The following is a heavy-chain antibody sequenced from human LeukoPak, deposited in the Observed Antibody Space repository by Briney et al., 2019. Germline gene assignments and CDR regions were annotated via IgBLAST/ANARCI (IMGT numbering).Heavy chain of an antibody. CDR1: GFTFSSYG. Sequence: GRSLRLSCAASGFTFSSYGMHWVRQAPGKGLEYVSGISSNGGSTYYANSVKGRFTISRDDSENTLYLHMGSLRAEDMAVYYCARKNNAFDIWGQGTMVTVSS. CDR2: ISSNGGST. J-gene: IGHJ3*02. D-gene: IGHD1/OR15-1a*01. V-gene: IGHV3-64*01. CDR3: ARKNNAFDI.